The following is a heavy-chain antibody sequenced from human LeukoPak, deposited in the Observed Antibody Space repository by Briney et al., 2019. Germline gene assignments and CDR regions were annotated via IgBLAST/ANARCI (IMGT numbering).Heavy chain of an antibody. D-gene: IGHD1-26*01. CDR2: INNDGSST. V-gene: IGHV3-74*01. CDR3: ASRSTTTDFVDY. Sequence: GGSLRLSCAASRFTFSSYWMHWVRQAPGKGLVWVSRINNDGSSTSYADSVKGRFTISRDNAKNTLYLQMNSLRAEDTAVCYCASRSTTTDFVDYWGQGTLVTVSS. CDR1: RFTFSSYW. J-gene: IGHJ4*02.